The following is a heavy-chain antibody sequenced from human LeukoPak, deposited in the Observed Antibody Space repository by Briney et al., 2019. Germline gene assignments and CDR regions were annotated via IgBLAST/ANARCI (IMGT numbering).Heavy chain of an antibody. D-gene: IGHD4-17*01. CDR3: ARDDKRYGVWYFDL. V-gene: IGHV4-30-4*01. J-gene: IGHJ2*01. CDR2: IYYSGST. CDR1: GGSISSGDYY. Sequence: SETLSLTCTVSGGSISSGDYYWSWIRQPPGKGLERIGYIYYSGSTYYNPSLKSRVTISVDTSKNQFSLKLSSVTAADTAVYYCARDDKRYGVWYFDLWGRGTLVTVSS.